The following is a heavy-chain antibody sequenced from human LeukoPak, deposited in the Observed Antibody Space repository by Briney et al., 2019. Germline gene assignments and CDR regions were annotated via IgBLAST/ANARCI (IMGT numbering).Heavy chain of an antibody. V-gene: IGHV1-69*05. CDR3: ARVSRREGYYHPFDY. D-gene: IGHD2-21*01. CDR2: ITPIFGTA. Sequence: SVKVSCKASGGTFSSYAISWVRQAPGQGLEWMGGITPIFGTANYAQKFQGRVTITTDESTSTAYMELSSLRSEDTAVYYCARVSRREGYYHPFDYWGQGTLATVSS. J-gene: IGHJ4*02. CDR1: GGTFSSYA.